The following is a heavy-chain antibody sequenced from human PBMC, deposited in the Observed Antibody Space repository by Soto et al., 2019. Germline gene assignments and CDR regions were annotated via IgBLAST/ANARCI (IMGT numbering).Heavy chain of an antibody. CDR3: VKDGLTSVFGLVHDGSDI. CDR2: ISWNSGNI. Sequence: EVQLVESGGGLVQPGSSLRLSCVASGFSFGDYGMHWVRQAPGRGPEWVSGISWNSGNIGYAETVKGRCTISRDNAKNSLYLQMNSLRAEDTALYYCVKDGLTSVFGLVHDGSDIWGHGTMVTVSS. V-gene: IGHV3-9*01. D-gene: IGHD3-3*01. CDR1: GFSFGDYG. J-gene: IGHJ3*02.